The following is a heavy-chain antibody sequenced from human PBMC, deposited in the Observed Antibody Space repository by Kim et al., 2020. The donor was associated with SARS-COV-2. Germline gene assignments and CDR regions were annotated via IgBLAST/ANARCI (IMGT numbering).Heavy chain of an antibody. J-gene: IGHJ4*02. D-gene: IGHD3-22*01. CDR2: ISGSGGCT. V-gene: IGHV3-23*01. CDR1: GFTFSSYA. CDR3: AKGDNYYDSSGPIDY. Sequence: GGSLRLSCAASGFTFSSYAMSWVRQAPGKGLEWVSAISGSGGCTYYADSVKGRFTISRDNSKNTLYLQMNSLRAEDTAVYYCAKGDNYYDSSGPIDYWGQGTLVTVSS.